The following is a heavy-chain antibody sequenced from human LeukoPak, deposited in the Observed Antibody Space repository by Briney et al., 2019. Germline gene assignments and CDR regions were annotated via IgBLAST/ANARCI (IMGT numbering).Heavy chain of an antibody. Sequence: GGSLRLSCAASGFTFDDYAMHWVRHAPGKGLEWVSGISWNSGSIGYADSVKGRFTISRDNAKNSLYLQMNSLRAEDTALYYCAKDHLGYCSGGSCQSFDYWGQGTLVTVSS. J-gene: IGHJ4*02. CDR3: AKDHLGYCSGGSCQSFDY. D-gene: IGHD2-15*01. V-gene: IGHV3-9*01. CDR2: ISWNSGSI. CDR1: GFTFDDYA.